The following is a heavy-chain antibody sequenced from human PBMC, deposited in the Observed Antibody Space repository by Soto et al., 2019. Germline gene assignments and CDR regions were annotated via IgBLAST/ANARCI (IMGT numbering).Heavy chain of an antibody. Sequence: PGGSLRLSXAASGFTFSSYSMNWVRQAPGKGLEWVSSISSSSSYIYYADSVKGRFTISRDNAKNSLYLQMNSLRAEDTAVYYCARDRVSSSWYHYHYYGMDVWGQGTTVTVSS. D-gene: IGHD6-13*01. CDR2: ISSSSSYI. CDR1: GFTFSSYS. V-gene: IGHV3-21*01. CDR3: ARDRVSSSWYHYHYYGMDV. J-gene: IGHJ6*02.